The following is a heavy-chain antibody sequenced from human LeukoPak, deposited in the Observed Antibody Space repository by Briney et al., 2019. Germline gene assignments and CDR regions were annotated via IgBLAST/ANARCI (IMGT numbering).Heavy chain of an antibody. CDR3: ARHGRRGAYYYDSSGYRRGIDY. D-gene: IGHD3-22*01. J-gene: IGHJ4*02. CDR1: GGSFSGYY. V-gene: IGHV4-34*01. Sequence: SETLSLTCAVYGGSFSGYYWSWIRQPPGKGLEWIGEINHSGSTNYNPSLKSRVTISVDTSKNQFSLKLSSVTAADTAVYYCARHGRRGAYYYDSSGYRRGIDYWGQGTLVTVSS. CDR2: INHSGST.